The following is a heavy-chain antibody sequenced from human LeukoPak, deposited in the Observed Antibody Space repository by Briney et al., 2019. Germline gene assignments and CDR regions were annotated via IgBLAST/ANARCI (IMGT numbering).Heavy chain of an antibody. J-gene: IGHJ4*02. Sequence: PGGSLSLSCAASGFPLSVNYMSWVRQAPGKGLEWVSVIYSGGSTYYADSVKGRFTISRDNSKNTVYLQMSSLRAEDTAVYYCARDGSYARSFDYWGQGTLVTVSS. D-gene: IGHD2-2*01. V-gene: IGHV3-53*01. CDR2: IYSGGST. CDR1: GFPLSVNY. CDR3: ARDGSYARSFDY.